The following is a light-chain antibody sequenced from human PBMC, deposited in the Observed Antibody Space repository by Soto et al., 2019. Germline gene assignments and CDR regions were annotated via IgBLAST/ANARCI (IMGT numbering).Light chain of an antibody. CDR2: DAS. Sequence: EIVLTQSPDTLSLSPGERANISCMASQSVTTYLAWYQQKPGQAPRLLIYDASDRATGIPARFSGSGSGTDFTRTISSLEPEDFAFYYCQQRSNWPPSITLGQGTRLEIK. CDR3: QQRSNWPPSIT. CDR1: QSVTTY. J-gene: IGKJ5*01. V-gene: IGKV3-11*01.